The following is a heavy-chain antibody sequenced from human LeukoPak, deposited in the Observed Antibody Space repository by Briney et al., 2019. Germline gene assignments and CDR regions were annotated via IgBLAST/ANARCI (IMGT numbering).Heavy chain of an antibody. V-gene: IGHV3-23*01. D-gene: IGHD3-22*01. CDR2: ISGSAT. CDR3: AKGPQVGSGYHPDY. CDR1: GFTISSYA. J-gene: IGHJ4*02. Sequence: GGSLRLSCAASGFTISSYAMTWVRQAPGKGLEWASLISGSATYYADSVKGRFTISIDNSKNTLYLEMKSLRVEDTALFYCAKGPQVGSGYHPDYWGQRTLVTVSS.